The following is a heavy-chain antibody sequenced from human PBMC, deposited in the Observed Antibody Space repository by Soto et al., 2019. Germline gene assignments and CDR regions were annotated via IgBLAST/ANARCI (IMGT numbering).Heavy chain of an antibody. Sequence: EVQLVESGGGMVQPGGSLRPSCAALGFIFSTFSMNWVPQAPGKGLGGVSKKSIGTSTIYYADPGKGRFTISRDNAKNSLYLQMNSLRDEDTAVYFCARDGRARSAYSSDYYYFSGMDVWGQGTTVTVSS. CDR1: GFIFSTFS. CDR3: ARDGRARSAYSSDYYYFSGMDV. V-gene: IGHV3-48*02. J-gene: IGHJ6*02. D-gene: IGHD3-3*01. CDR2: KSIGTSTI.